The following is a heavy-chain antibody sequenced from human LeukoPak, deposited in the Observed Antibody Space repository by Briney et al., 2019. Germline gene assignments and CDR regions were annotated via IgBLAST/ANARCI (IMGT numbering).Heavy chain of an antibody. D-gene: IGHD3-22*01. Sequence: GGSLRLSCTASGFTFGDYAMSWFRQAPGKGLEWVGFIRGKAYGGTTEYAASVKGRFTISRDDSKSIAYLQMNSLKTEDTAVYYCTRGYYYDSSGYYAGYWGQGTLVTVSS. CDR2: IRGKAYGGTT. CDR1: GFTFGDYA. CDR3: TRGYYYDSSGYYAGY. V-gene: IGHV3-49*03. J-gene: IGHJ4*02.